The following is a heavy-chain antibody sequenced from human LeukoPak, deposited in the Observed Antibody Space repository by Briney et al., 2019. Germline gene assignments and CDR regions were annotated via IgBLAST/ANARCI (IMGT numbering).Heavy chain of an antibody. V-gene: IGHV3-21*05. D-gene: IGHD2-15*01. CDR3: ARGLMGCSGGRCSRALSAY. Sequence: GSLRLSCTVSGVTVSSNSMSWVRQAPGKGLEWISYISDSGSFIDYADSVKGRFTISRDNAKSSLYLQMNSLRVDDTAVYYCARGLMGCSGGRCSRALSAYWGQGTLVTVSS. CDR1: GVTVSSNS. J-gene: IGHJ4*02. CDR2: ISDSGSFI.